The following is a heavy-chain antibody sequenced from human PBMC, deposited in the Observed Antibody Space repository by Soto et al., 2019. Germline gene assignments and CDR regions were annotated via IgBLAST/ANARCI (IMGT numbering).Heavy chain of an antibody. V-gene: IGHV1-69*13. CDR1: GGTFSSYA. J-gene: IGHJ3*02. CDR2: IIPIFGTA. D-gene: IGHD6-13*01. Sequence: ASVKVSCKASGGTFSSYAISWVRQAPGQGLEWMGGIIPIFGTANYAQKFQGRVTITADESTSTAYMELSSLRSEDTAVYYCAVKVVAAAGTLTTDFAFDIWGQGTMVTVSS. CDR3: AVKVVAAAGTLTTDFAFDI.